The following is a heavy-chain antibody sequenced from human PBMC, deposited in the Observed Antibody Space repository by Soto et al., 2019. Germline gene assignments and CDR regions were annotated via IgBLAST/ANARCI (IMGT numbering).Heavy chain of an antibody. J-gene: IGHJ3*02. CDR2: ITKTGRST. Sequence: PGGSLRLSWATSGFSFSNYGMNWVRQAPGKGLEWVSGITKTGRSTFIADSVRGRFTISRDNLKNIMYLQMNSLRVDDTALYYCTKDAEAYDFAFDKWGQGTMVTVSS. CDR3: TKDAEAYDFAFDK. CDR1: GFSFSNYG. D-gene: IGHD3-3*01. V-gene: IGHV3-23*01.